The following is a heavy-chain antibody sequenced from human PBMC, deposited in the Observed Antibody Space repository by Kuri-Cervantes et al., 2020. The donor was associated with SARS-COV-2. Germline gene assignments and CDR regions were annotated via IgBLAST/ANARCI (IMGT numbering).Heavy chain of an antibody. CDR2: ITENGRKA. V-gene: IGHV3-23*01. Sequence: GGSLRLSCAAFGFTFSSFAMSWVRQAPGKGLEWVSAITENGRKAYFADSVKGRFTISRDNSKSMLFLQMSGLTDEDTARYYCASPSRGGFDYWGQGSLVTVSS. CDR1: GFTFSSFA. CDR3: ASPSRGGFDY. J-gene: IGHJ4*02.